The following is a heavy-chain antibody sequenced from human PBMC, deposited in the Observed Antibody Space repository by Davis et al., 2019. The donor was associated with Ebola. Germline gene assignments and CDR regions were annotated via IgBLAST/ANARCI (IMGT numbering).Heavy chain of an antibody. CDR1: GGSVSSGSCY. D-gene: IGHD3-10*01. Sequence: SETLSLTCTVSGGSVSSGSCYWSWIRQPPGKGLEWIGYIYYSGSTNYNPSLKSRVTISVDTSKNQFSLKLSSVTAADTAVYHCARGSAYYYGSGSYRGYGMDVWGQGTTVTVSS. CDR3: ARGSAYYYGSGSYRGYGMDV. CDR2: IYYSGST. V-gene: IGHV4-61*01. J-gene: IGHJ6*02.